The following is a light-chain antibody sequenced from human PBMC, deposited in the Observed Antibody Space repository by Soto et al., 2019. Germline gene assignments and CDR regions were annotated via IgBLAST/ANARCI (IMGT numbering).Light chain of an antibody. V-gene: IGLV2-23*01. J-gene: IGLJ1*01. CDR1: GTDVSTYDL. CDR2: ETK. CDR3: GSYAGRSSYV. Sequence: QSGLTHPASGIGAPGQSITISRTVTGTDVSTYDLVSWSQLHPGTAPKLLFYETKKRHWGIPRSFTVSKSDYTSSLPISRLQAEDESVYSCGSYAGRSSYVFGTGSKVTVL.